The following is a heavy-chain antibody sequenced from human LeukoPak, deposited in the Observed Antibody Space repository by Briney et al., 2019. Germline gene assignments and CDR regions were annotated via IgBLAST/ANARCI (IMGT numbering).Heavy chain of an antibody. CDR2: INPSGGST. V-gene: IGHV1-46*01. D-gene: IGHD1-26*01. Sequence: AXVKVSCKASGYTFTSYYMHWVRQAPGQGLEWMGIINPSGGSTIYAQKFQGRVTMTRDTSTSTVYMELSSLRSEDTAVYYCAAEWELLSFQHWGQGTLVTVSS. J-gene: IGHJ1*01. CDR1: GYTFTSYY. CDR3: AAEWELLSFQH.